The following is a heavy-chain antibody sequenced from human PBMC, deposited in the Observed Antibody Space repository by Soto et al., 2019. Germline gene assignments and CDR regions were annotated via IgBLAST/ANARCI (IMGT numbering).Heavy chain of an antibody. V-gene: IGHV3-33*01. Sequence: QVQLVESGGGVVQPEKSLRVSCAASGFTFSGHAMHWVRQAPGKGLEWVAQIWSNGRNAYYSDSVKGQFTISRDNSKNTVTLEMDSLRAEDTAVYYCARDGQQGTPYGMDVWGQGTTVTVSS. CDR2: IWSNGRNA. D-gene: IGHD6-13*01. J-gene: IGHJ6*02. CDR3: ARDGQQGTPYGMDV. CDR1: GFTFSGHA.